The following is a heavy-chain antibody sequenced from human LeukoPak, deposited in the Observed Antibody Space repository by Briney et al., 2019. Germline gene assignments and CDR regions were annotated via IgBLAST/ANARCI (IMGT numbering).Heavy chain of an antibody. CDR2: IWSDGSEK. D-gene: IGHD3-22*01. CDR3: VSGSDTSGYYFY. J-gene: IGHJ4*02. CDR1: GFTFSTSV. Sequence: GRSLRLSCAASGFTFSTSVMTWVRQAPGKGLEWVAVIWSDGSEKRYADSVKGRFTISRDNSKSTLYLQMNSLRAEDTAVYYCVSGSDTSGYYFYWGQGTLVTVSS. V-gene: IGHV3-33*03.